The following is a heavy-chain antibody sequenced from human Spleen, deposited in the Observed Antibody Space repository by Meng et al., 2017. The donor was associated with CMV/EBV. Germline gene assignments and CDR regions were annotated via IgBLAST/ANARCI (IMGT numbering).Heavy chain of an antibody. CDR2: IIPIFGTA. J-gene: IGHJ5*02. V-gene: IGHV1-69*05. Sequence: FSSYAISWVRQAPGQGLEWMGGIIPIFGTANYAQKFQGRVTITTDESTSTAYKELSSLRSEDTAVYYCARSIGYCSSTSCYGLDWFDPWGQGTLVTVSS. D-gene: IGHD2-2*01. CDR3: ARSIGYCSSTSCYGLDWFDP. CDR1: FSSYA.